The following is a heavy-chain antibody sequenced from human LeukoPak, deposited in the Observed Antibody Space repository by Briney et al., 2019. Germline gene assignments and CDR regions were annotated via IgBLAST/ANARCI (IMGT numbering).Heavy chain of an antibody. CDR3: VXXXGFRAFDV. CDR1: GGSISRYY. J-gene: IGHJ3*01. Sequence: SETLSLTCTVSGGSISRYYWSWVRQPPGKGLEWIGYVYYSGSTNYNPSLKSRLTISVDTSKNQFSLKLSSVTAADTAVYYCVXXXGFRAFDVWGQGTMVTVSS. V-gene: IGHV4-59*08. CDR2: VYYSGST. D-gene: IGHD3-10*01.